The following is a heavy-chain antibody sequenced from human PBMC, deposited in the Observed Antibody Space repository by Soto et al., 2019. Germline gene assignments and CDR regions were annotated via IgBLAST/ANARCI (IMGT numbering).Heavy chain of an antibody. Sequence: QVQLVQSGAEVKKPGSSVKVSCKASGGTFSSYAISWVRQAPGQGLEWMGGIIPIFGTTNYAQKFQGRVTITADESTSTAYMELSSLRSEDTAVYYCARDLAYCGGDCYYFDLWGRGTLVTVSS. J-gene: IGHJ2*01. CDR3: ARDLAYCGGDCYYFDL. CDR1: GGTFSSYA. CDR2: IIPIFGTT. V-gene: IGHV1-69*12. D-gene: IGHD2-21*02.